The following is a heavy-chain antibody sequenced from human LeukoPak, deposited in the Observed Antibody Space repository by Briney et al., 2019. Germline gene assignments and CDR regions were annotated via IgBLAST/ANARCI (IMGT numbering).Heavy chain of an antibody. V-gene: IGHV3-48*03. CDR3: ARDRDIVVVVAGDAFDI. CDR1: GFTFSSYE. D-gene: IGHD2-15*01. CDR2: ISSSGSTI. J-gene: IGHJ3*02. Sequence: GGSLRLSCAASGFTFSSYEMNWVRQAPGKGLKWVSYISSSGSTIYYADSVKGRFTISRDNAKNSLYLQMNSLRAEDTAVYYCARDRDIVVVVAGDAFDIWGQGTMVTVSS.